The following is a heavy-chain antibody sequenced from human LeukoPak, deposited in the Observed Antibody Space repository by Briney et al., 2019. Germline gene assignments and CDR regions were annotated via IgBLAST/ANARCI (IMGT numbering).Heavy chain of an antibody. CDR1: GFTFSSYG. J-gene: IGHJ3*02. CDR2: ISYDGSNK. Sequence: GGSLRLSCAASGFTFSSYGMHWVRQAPGKGLEWVAVISYDGSNKYYADSVKGRFTISRDNSKNTLYLQMNSLRAEDTAVYYRARKMKTGDRVGTFDIWGQGTMVTVSS. CDR3: ARKMKTGDRVGTFDI. D-gene: IGHD1-1*01. V-gene: IGHV3-30*03.